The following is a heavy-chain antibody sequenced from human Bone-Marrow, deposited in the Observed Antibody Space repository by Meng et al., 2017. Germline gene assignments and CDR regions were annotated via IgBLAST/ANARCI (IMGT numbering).Heavy chain of an antibody. V-gene: IGHV4-59*08. CDR2: IYNSGST. CDR3: AREGRSHQVGVSVY. CDR1: GGSISRHY. D-gene: IGHD2-21*01. Sequence: QVQLQESGPGRVKPSETLSLICTVSGGSISRHYWSWIRQPPGKGLEWIGYIYNSGSTYYNPSLKSRVTISVDTSKNQFSLKLRFVTAADTAVYYCAREGRSHQVGVSVYWGQGNLVTVSS. J-gene: IGHJ4*02.